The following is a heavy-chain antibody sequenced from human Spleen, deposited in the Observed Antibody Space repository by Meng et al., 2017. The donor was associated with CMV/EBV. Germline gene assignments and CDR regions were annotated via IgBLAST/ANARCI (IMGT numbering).Heavy chain of an antibody. CDR2: ISWNSGRV. D-gene: IGHD3-22*01. CDR3: AKDAARQYYDSSGYYFDC. V-gene: IGHV3-9*01. CDR1: GFTFHDYA. Sequence: SLKISCAASGFTFHDYAMHWVRQDSGKGLEWVSGISWNSGRVGYADSVKGRFTISRDNAGSSLYLQMNSLRVEDTAVYFCAKDAARQYYDSSGYYFDCWGLGTLVTVSS. J-gene: IGHJ4*02.